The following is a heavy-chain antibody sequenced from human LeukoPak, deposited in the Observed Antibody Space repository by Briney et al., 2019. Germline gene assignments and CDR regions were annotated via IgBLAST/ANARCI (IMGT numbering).Heavy chain of an antibody. J-gene: IGHJ4*02. CDR3: ARALSA. CDR2: IKQDASEI. V-gene: IGHV3-7*03. D-gene: IGHD3-3*01. Sequence: GGSLRLSCAASGFTFSSYAMSWVRQAPGKGLEWVANIKQDASEIYYVDSVKGRFSISRDNAKSSVYLQMDSLRAEDTAVYYCARALSAWGRGTLVTVSS. CDR1: GFTFSSYA.